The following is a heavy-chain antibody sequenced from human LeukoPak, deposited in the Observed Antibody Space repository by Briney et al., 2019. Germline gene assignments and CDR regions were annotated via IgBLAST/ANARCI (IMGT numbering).Heavy chain of an antibody. V-gene: IGHV3-21*01. CDR2: ITSSTSSI. J-gene: IGHJ2*01. D-gene: IGHD4/OR15-4a*01. CDR3: ARKQHDYNYWYFDL. Sequence: PGGSLRLSCAASGFTVSSNYMSWVRQAPGKGLEWVSSITSSTSSINYADAVKGRFTISRDNAKNSLFLQMNSLRAEDTAVYYCARKQHDYNYWYFDLWGRGTLVTVSS. CDR1: GFTVSSNY.